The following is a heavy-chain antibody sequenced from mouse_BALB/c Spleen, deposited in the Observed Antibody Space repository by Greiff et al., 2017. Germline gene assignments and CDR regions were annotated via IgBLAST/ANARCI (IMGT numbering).Heavy chain of an antibody. J-gene: IGHJ4*01. CDR2: ISYSGST. D-gene: IGHD2-10*02. V-gene: IGHV3-2*02. CDR1: GYSITSDYA. CDR3: ARRSYGISMDY. Sequence: EVKLQESGPGLVKPSQSLSLTCTVTGYSITSDYAWNWIRQFPGNKLEWMGYISYSGSTSYNPSLKSRISITRDTSKNQFFLQLNSVTTEDTATYYCARRSYGISMDYWGQGTSVTVSS.